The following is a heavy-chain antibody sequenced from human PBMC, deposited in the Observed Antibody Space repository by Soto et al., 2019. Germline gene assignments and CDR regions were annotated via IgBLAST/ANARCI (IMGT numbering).Heavy chain of an antibody. V-gene: IGHV1-2*02. J-gene: IGHJ6*02. D-gene: IGHD6-19*01. Sequence: QMQLVQSGAEVKKPGASVKVSCKASGYTFTDYYMHWVRQAPGQGLEWMGWINPNSGGTNYAQKFQGRVTMSRDTSINTDYMELNRLRSEDTSLYYCARDQSPSSGWPGMDVSGQVTTVTVSS. CDR3: ARDQSPSSGWPGMDV. CDR1: GYTFTDYY. CDR2: INPNSGGT.